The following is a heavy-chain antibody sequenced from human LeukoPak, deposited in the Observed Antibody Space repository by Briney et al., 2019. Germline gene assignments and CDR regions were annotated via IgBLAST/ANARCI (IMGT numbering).Heavy chain of an antibody. CDR3: AGYSGYERGLDY. J-gene: IGHJ4*02. D-gene: IGHD5-12*01. CDR2: IFLSQKT. V-gene: IGHV4-59*01. CDR1: GGSITSYY. Sequence: SETLSLTCTVSGGSITSYYCSWTPQPPGKGLGWFEYIFLSQKTNYNPSLNSRVSISLDTSKNQYSLKLTSVTAAYTAVYYCAGYSGYERGLDYWGKGTLVTVSS.